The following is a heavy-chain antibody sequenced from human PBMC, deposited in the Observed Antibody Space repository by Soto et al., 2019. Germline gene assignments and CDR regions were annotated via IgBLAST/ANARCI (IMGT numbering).Heavy chain of an antibody. Sequence: SETLSLTCTVSGDSVSSDSYFWTWIRQPPGKGLEWIAYISYTGDTNYNPSLKSRATISVDTCKNQFLLTLTSLTAADTAVYFCARVIVGVTVDLWGRGSLVTLSS. CDR2: ISYTGDT. CDR1: GDSVSSDSYF. CDR3: ARVIVGVTVDL. D-gene: IGHD1-26*01. V-gene: IGHV4-61*01. J-gene: IGHJ5*02.